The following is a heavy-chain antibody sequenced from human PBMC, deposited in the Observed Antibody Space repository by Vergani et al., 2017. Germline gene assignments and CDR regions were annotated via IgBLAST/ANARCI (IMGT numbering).Heavy chain of an antibody. CDR2: IYIGGST. CDR3: ARDRVDIVXTTTYYYYYYGMDV. V-gene: IGHV3-53*04. J-gene: IGHJ6*02. D-gene: IGHD5-12*01. CDR1: GFTVSSNY. Sequence: EVQLVESGGGLVQPGGSLRLSCAASGFTVSSNYMSWVRQAPGKGLEWVSVIYIGGSTYYADSVKGRFTISRHNSKTTLYLQMNMLRAEDTAVYYCARDRVDIVXTTTYYYYYYGMDVWGQGTTVTVSS.